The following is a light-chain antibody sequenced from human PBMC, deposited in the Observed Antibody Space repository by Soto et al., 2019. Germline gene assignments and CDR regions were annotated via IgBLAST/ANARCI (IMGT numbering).Light chain of an antibody. CDR2: GDS. CDR1: SSNIGAGYD. Sequence: QSVLTQPPSVSGAPGQRVIISCTGSSSNIGAGYDVHWYQQLPGTAPKLLIYGDSNRPSGVPDRFSGSKSGTSASLAITGLQAEDEADYYCQSYGTTLSGSRVFGRGTKLTVL. CDR3: QSYGTTLSGSRV. J-gene: IGLJ2*01. V-gene: IGLV1-40*01.